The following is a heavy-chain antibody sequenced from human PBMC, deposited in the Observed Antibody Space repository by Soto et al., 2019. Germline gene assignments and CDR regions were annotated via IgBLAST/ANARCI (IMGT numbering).Heavy chain of an antibody. CDR1: GFIVSSNY. V-gene: IGHV3-53*01. CDR2: TYSGGST. Sequence: GGSLRLSCVPSGFIVSSNYMSWVRQAPGKGLEWVSVTYSGGSTYYADSVKGRFTVSRDNAKNTLFLQMNSLRAADTAVYYCATGGARRDSHGLGVWGQGTTVTVSS. D-gene: IGHD2-21*01. J-gene: IGHJ6*02. CDR3: ATGGARRDSHGLGV.